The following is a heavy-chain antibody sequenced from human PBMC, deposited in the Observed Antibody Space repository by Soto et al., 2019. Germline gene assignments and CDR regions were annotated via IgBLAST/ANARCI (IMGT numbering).Heavy chain of an antibody. V-gene: IGHV3-21*01. CDR1: GFTFSSYS. Sequence: GGSLRLSCAASGFTFSSYSMNWVRQAPGKGLEWVSSISSSSSYIYYADSVKGRFTIPRDNAKNSLYLQMNSLRAEDTAVYYCARSDMVREPNRKAIDYWGQGTLVTVSS. D-gene: IGHD3-10*01. CDR3: ARSDMVREPNRKAIDY. J-gene: IGHJ4*02. CDR2: ISSSSSYI.